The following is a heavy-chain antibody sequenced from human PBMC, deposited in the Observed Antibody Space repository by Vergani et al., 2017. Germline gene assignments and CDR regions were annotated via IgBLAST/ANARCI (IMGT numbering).Heavy chain of an antibody. V-gene: IGHV4-61*02. CDR3: ARVNYYGSGYYYHYMDV. CDR1: GGSITSDNYY. J-gene: IGHJ6*03. Sequence: QVQLQESGPGLVKPSQTLSLTCTVSGGSITSDNYYWSWIRQPAGKGLEWIGRIYTSGITNYNPSLKSRVTISVDTSKNNFSLKLSSVTAADTALYYCARVNYYGSGYYYHYMDVWGKGTTVTVSS. CDR2: IYTSGIT. D-gene: IGHD3-10*01.